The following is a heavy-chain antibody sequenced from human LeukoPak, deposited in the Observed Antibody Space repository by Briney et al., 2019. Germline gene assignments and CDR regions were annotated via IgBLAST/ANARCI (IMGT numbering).Heavy chain of an antibody. Sequence: GRSLRLSCAASGFTFSSYGMHWVRQAPGKGLEWVAVIWYDGSNKYYADSVKGRFTISRDNSKNTLYLQMNSLRAEDTAVYYCAKDRGGSSWYQGFPDYYYYYGMDVWGQGTTVTVSS. CDR1: GFTFSSYG. CDR2: IWYDGSNK. J-gene: IGHJ6*02. CDR3: AKDRGGSSWYQGFPDYYYYYGMDV. V-gene: IGHV3-33*06. D-gene: IGHD6-13*01.